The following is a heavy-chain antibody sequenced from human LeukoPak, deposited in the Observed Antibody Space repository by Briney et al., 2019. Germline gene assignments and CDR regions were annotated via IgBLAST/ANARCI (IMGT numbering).Heavy chain of an antibody. D-gene: IGHD1-26*01. CDR2: INPSGGST. J-gene: IGHJ4*02. Sequence: GASVKVSCKASGYTFTSYYMHWVRQAPGQGLEWMGIINPSGGSTSYAQKFQGRVTMTRNTSISTAYMELSSLRSEDTAVYYCARNSGSYYDGYFDYWGQGTLVTVSS. CDR1: GYTFTSYY. V-gene: IGHV1-46*01. CDR3: ARNSGSYYDGYFDY.